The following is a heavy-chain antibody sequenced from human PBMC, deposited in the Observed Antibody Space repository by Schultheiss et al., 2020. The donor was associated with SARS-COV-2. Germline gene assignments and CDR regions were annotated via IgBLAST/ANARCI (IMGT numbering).Heavy chain of an antibody. CDR3: ARGGGGFDY. D-gene: IGHD3-16*01. CDR1: GGSISSSSYY. CDR2: INHSGST. Sequence: SETLSLTCTVSGGSISSSSYYWGWIRQTPGKGLEWIGEINHSGSTNYNPSLKSRVTISVDTSKNQFSLKLTSVTAADTAVYYCARGGGGFDYWGQGTLVTVSS. J-gene: IGHJ4*02. V-gene: IGHV4-39*07.